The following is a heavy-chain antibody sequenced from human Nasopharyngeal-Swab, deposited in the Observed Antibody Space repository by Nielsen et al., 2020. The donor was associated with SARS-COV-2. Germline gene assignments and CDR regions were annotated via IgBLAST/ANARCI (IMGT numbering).Heavy chain of an antibody. D-gene: IGHD2-2*01. CDR3: TRVVPAAEAFDI. Sequence: GSLRLSCAVSGASISSTNWWRWVRQTPGKGLEWSGEIYHSGSTNYNPSLKSRVTISVDKSRNQFALKLSSVTAADTAVYYCTRVVPAAEAFDIWGQGTMVTVSS. J-gene: IGHJ3*02. CDR1: GASISSTNW. V-gene: IGHV4-4*02. CDR2: IYHSGST.